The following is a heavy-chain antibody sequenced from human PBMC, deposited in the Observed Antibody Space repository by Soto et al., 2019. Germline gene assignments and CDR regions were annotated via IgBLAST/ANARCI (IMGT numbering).Heavy chain of an antibody. CDR2: IYPGDSDT. J-gene: IGHJ6*02. V-gene: IGHV5-51*01. CDR1: GYSFTSYW. D-gene: IGHD3-10*01. CDR3: ARTSRSYGSGSYSYGMDV. Sequence: PGESLKISCKDSGYSFTSYWIVWVRQMPGKGLEWMGIIYPGDSDTRYSPSFQGQVTISADKSITTAYLQWSSLKASDTAMYYCARTSRSYGSGSYSYGMDVWGQGTTVTVSS.